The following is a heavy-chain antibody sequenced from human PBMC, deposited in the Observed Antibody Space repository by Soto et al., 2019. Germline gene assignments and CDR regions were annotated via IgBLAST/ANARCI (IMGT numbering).Heavy chain of an antibody. Sequence: TLSLTCTVSGGSISSGGYYWSWIRQHPGKGLEWIGYIYYSGSTYYNPSLKSRVTISVDTSKNQFSLKLSSVTAADTAVYYCARVAVTMIVVVKWGAFDIWGQGTMVTVSS. CDR1: GGSISSGGYY. V-gene: IGHV4-31*03. J-gene: IGHJ3*02. CDR3: ARVAVTMIVVVKWGAFDI. CDR2: IYYSGST. D-gene: IGHD3-22*01.